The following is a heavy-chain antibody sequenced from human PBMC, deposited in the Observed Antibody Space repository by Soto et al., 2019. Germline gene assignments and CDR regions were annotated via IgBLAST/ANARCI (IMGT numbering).Heavy chain of an antibody. CDR3: ARLDGYYGSGSYYNLDYDGMDV. CDR2: INPSGGST. V-gene: IGHV1-46*01. D-gene: IGHD3-10*01. Sequence: QVQLVQSGAEVKKPGASVKVSCKASGYTFTSYYMHWVRQAPGQGLEWMGIINPSGGSTSYEQKFQGRVTMTRDKSTSTGYMELSSLRSEDTAVYYCARLDGYYGSGSYYNLDYDGMDVWGQGTTVTVSS. CDR1: GYTFTSYY. J-gene: IGHJ6*02.